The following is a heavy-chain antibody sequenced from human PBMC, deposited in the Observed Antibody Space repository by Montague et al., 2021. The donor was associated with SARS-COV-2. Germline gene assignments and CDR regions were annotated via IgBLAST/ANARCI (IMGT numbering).Heavy chain of an antibody. Sequence: TLSLTCTVSGGSISRGGYYWSWIRQDPGKGPEWIGYIYYSGSTYYNPSLTSRVTISVDTSKNQFSLKLSSVTAADTAVYYCARVQGITMIVVVIGAFDIWGQGTMVTVSS. D-gene: IGHD3-22*01. CDR2: IYYSGST. CDR3: ARVQGITMIVVVIGAFDI. CDR1: GGSISRGGYY. J-gene: IGHJ3*02. V-gene: IGHV4-31*03.